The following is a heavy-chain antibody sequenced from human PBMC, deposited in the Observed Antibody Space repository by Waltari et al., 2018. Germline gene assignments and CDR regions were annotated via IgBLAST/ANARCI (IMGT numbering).Heavy chain of an antibody. V-gene: IGHV3-7*01. D-gene: IGHD5-18*01. CDR1: GFTFSDYI. J-gene: IGHJ4*02. CDR2: INQRGSAQ. CDR3: GRDHTARPSCY. Sequence: EVQLAESGGGLVQRGGSLRLSCQASGFTFSDYIMTWVRQAPGKGLEWVANINQRGSAQYYVDSVKGRFTISRDNAKNSLYLQMNSLRAEDTAVYFCGRDHTARPSCYWGQGALVTVSS.